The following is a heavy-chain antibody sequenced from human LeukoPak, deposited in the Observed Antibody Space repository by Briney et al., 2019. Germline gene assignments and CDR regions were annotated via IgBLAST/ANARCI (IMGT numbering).Heavy chain of an antibody. D-gene: IGHD1-26*01. CDR1: SGSIGTYY. J-gene: IGHJ4*02. Sequence: PSETLSLTCTVSSGSIGTYYWAGIRQTPGKGLEWIGYISYSGSTKHNPSLTRRITISLDTSKNQFSLELRSMTAADTAMYYCARQAGSFTTFDFWGQGTLVTVSS. CDR2: ISYSGST. CDR3: ARQAGSFTTFDF. V-gene: IGHV4-59*08.